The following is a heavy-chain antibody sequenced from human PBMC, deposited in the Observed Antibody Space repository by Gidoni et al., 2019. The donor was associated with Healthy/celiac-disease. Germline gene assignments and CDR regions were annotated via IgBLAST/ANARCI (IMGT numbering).Heavy chain of an antibody. V-gene: IGHV1-8*01. J-gene: IGHJ5*02. CDR1: GYTFTSYD. D-gene: IGHD2-2*02. CDR2: MNPNSGNT. CDR3: ARGQYCSSTSCYRGAAWFDP. Sequence: QVQLVQSGAEVKKPGASVKVSCKASGYTFTSYDINWVRQATGQGLEWMGWMNPNSGNTGYAQKFQGRVTMTRNTSISTAYMELSSLRSEDTAVYYCARGQYCSSTSCYRGAAWFDPWGQGTLVTVSS.